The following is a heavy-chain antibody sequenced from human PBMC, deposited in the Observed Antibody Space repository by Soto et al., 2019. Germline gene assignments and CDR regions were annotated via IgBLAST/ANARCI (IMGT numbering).Heavy chain of an antibody. D-gene: IGHD2-2*01. CDR1: GYTFTSYA. CDR2: INAGNGNT. CDR3: ARVAGGIVVVPADDAFDI. Sequence: ASVKVSRKASGYTFTSYAMHWVRQAPGQRLEWMGWINAGNGNTKYSQKFQGRVTITRDTSASTAYMELSSLRSEDTAVYYCARVAGGIVVVPADDAFDIWGQGTMVTVSS. J-gene: IGHJ3*02. V-gene: IGHV1-3*01.